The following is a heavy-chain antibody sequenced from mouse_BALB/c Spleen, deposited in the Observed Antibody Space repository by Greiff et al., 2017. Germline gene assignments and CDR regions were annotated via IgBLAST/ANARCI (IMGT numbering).Heavy chain of an antibody. J-gene: IGHJ3*01. CDR2: ISSGSSTI. Sequence: EVKLVESGGGLVQPGGSRKLSCAASGFTFSSFGMHWVRQAPEKGLEWVAYISSGSSTIYYADTVKGRFTISRDNPKNTLFLQMTSLRSEDTAMYYCAGGYYGSSFGWFADWGQGTLVTVSA. V-gene: IGHV5-17*02. D-gene: IGHD1-1*01. CDR3: AGGYYGSSFGWFAD. CDR1: GFTFSSFG.